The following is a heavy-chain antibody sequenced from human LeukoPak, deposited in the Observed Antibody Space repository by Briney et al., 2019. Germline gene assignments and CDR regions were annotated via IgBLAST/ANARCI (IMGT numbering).Heavy chain of an antibody. V-gene: IGHV1-18*01. CDR2: ISAYNGNT. Sequence: ASVKVSCKASGYTFTSYGISWVRQAPGQGLEWMGWISAYNGNTNYAQKLRGRVTMTTDTSTSTAYMELRSLRSDDTAVYYCARDVRFLEWSSPLNWFDPWGQGTLVTVSS. J-gene: IGHJ5*02. D-gene: IGHD3-3*01. CDR1: GYTFTSYG. CDR3: ARDVRFLEWSSPLNWFDP.